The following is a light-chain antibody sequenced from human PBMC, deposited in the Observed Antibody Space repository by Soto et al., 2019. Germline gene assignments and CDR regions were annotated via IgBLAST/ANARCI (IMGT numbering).Light chain of an antibody. CDR1: SSDVGGYDY. V-gene: IGLV2-14*01. CDR3: LSYTSTNTRV. CDR2: EVS. Sequence: QSVLTQPACVSVPPGQSITISCSGSSSDVGGYDYVSLYQQHPGKAPKLIIYEVSNRPSGVSNRFSGSKSGNTASLTISGLQAEDEADYYCLSYTSTNTRVFGGGTKVTVL. J-gene: IGLJ3*02.